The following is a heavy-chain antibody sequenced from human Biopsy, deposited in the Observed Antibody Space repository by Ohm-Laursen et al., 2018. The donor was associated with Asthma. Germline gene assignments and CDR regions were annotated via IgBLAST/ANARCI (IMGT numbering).Heavy chain of an antibody. CDR1: GDSMGGRDYS. D-gene: IGHD6-13*01. CDR2: VYHSGNT. Sequence: SDTLSLTCNVTGDSMGGRDYSWGWIRQPPGMGLVWIGNVYHSGNTTINPSLQSRVTISVDTSKSQFSLKVSVVTAADTAVYFCARHKHSNSRYKYYFDYWGQGTLVTVSS. CDR3: ARHKHSNSRYKYYFDY. J-gene: IGHJ4*02. V-gene: IGHV4-39*01.